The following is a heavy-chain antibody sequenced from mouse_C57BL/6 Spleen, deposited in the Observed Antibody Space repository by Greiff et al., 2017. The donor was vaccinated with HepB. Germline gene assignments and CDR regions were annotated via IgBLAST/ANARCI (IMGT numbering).Heavy chain of an antibody. J-gene: IGHJ1*03. CDR3: ALYDGYYYWYFDV. Sequence: QVQLQQPGTELVKPGASVKLSCKASGYTFTSYWMHWVKQRPGQGLEWIGNINPSNGGTNYNEKFKSKATLTVDKSSSTAYMQLSSLTAEYSAVYYCALYDGYYYWYFDVWGTGTTVTVSS. D-gene: IGHD2-3*01. CDR2: INPSNGGT. CDR1: GYTFTSYW. V-gene: IGHV1-53*01.